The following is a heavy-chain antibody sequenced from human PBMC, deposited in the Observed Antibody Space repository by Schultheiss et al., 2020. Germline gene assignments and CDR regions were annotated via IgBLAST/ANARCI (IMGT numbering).Heavy chain of an antibody. Sequence: SGPTLVKPTQTLTLTCTFSGFSLSTSGVGVGWIRQPPGKALEWLALIFSNDEKSYSPSLKSRLTITKDTSKNQVVLTMTNMDPVDTATYYCAHRHLRGNYYGMNVCGGGTTVTVSS. V-gene: IGHV2-5*01. CDR3: AHRHLRGNYYGMNV. CDR1: GFSLSTSGVG. D-gene: IGHD3-3*01. J-gene: IGHJ6*04. CDR2: IFSNDEK.